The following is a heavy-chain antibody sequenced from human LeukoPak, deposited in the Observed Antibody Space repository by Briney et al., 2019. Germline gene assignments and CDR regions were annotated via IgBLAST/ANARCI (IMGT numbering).Heavy chain of an antibody. D-gene: IGHD3-22*01. Sequence: SSETLSLTCTVSGGSISSGTYYWSWIRQPAGKGLEWIGYIYYSGSTNYKSSLKSRVTISVDTSKNQLSLKLNSVTAADTAVYYCARDSGGPYDSSGFDYWGQGTLVTVSS. CDR3: ARDSGGPYDSSGFDY. CDR2: IYYSGST. J-gene: IGHJ4*02. V-gene: IGHV4-61*10. CDR1: GGSISSGTYY.